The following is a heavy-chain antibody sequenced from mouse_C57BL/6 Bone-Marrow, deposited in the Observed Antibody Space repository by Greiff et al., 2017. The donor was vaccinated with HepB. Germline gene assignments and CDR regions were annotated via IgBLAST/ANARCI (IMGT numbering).Heavy chain of an antibody. D-gene: IGHD1-1*01. Sequence: EVQLQQSGPELVKPGASVKIPCKASGYTFTDYNMDWVKQSHGKSLEWIGDINPNNGGTIYNQKFKGKATLTVDKSSSTAYMELRSLTSEDTAVYYCARSTTAIYYYGSSLDYWGQGTTLTVSS. CDR3: ARSTTAIYYYGSSLDY. CDR2: INPNNGGT. J-gene: IGHJ2*01. V-gene: IGHV1-18*01. CDR1: GYTFTDYN.